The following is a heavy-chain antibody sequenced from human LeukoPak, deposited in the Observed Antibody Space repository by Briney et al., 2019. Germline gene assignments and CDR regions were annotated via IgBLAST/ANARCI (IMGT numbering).Heavy chain of an antibody. CDR3: ARDLITGSSFDY. D-gene: IGHD1-20*01. CDR1: GGTFSSYA. CDR2: IIPIFGTA. J-gene: IGHJ4*02. V-gene: IGHV1-69*05. Sequence: ASVKVPCKASGGTFSSYAISWVRQAPGQGLEWMGGIIPIFGTANYAQKFQGRVTITTDESTSTAYMELRSLRSDDTAVYYCARDLITGSSFDYWGQGTLVTVSS.